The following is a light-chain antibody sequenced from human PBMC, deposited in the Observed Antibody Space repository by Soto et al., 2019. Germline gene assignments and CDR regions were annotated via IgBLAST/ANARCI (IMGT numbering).Light chain of an antibody. V-gene: IGLV2-14*01. J-gene: IGLJ1*01. CDR2: EVT. Sequence: QSVLAQPASVSGSPGQSITISCTGTSSDVGAYYSVSWYQHHPGKAPKLIIYEVTNRPSGVSNRFSGSKSGNTASLTISGLQAEDEADYHCSSYTSGRSHYVFGTGTKVTVL. CDR3: SSYTSGRSHYV. CDR1: SSDVGAYYS.